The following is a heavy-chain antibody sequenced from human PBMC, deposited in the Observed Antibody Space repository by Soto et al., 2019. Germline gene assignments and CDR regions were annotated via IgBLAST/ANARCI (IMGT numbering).Heavy chain of an antibody. CDR2: IYYSGST. CDR3: AREYFGVVITDENWFDP. V-gene: IGHV4-30-4*01. J-gene: IGHJ5*02. D-gene: IGHD3-3*01. CDR1: GGSISSGDYY. Sequence: LSLTRTVSGGSISSGDYYWSWIRQPPGKGLEWIGYIYYSGSTYYNPSLKSRVTISVDTSKNQFSLKLSSVTAADTAVYYCAREYFGVVITDENWFDPWGQGTLVTVSS.